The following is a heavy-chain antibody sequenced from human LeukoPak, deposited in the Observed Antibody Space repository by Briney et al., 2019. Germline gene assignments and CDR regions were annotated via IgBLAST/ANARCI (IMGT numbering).Heavy chain of an antibody. D-gene: IGHD2-15*01. CDR1: GYTFTGYY. CDR2: ISAYNGDT. V-gene: IGHV1-18*04. J-gene: IGHJ1*01. CDR3: ARGDCSGGSCFLPEYFQH. Sequence: ASVRVSCKASGYTFTGYYMNWVRQAPGQGLEWMGWISAYNGDTNYAQKLQGRVTMTTDTSTNTAYMELRSLRSDDTAVYYCARGDCSGGSCFLPEYFQHWGQGTLVTVSS.